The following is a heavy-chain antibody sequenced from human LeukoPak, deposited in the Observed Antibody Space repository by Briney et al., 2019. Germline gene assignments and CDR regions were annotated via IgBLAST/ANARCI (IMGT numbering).Heavy chain of an antibody. V-gene: IGHV3-74*01. D-gene: IGHD1-26*01. CDR1: GFAFSNYW. Sequence: GGSLRLSCAASGFAFSNYWMHWVRQAPGKGPVWVSRIKNDGSITNYADSVKGRFTISRANAKNTLYLQMNSLRAEDTAVYYWVVWECRGGQGTLVTVSS. CDR3: VVWECR. J-gene: IGHJ4*02. CDR2: IKNDGSIT.